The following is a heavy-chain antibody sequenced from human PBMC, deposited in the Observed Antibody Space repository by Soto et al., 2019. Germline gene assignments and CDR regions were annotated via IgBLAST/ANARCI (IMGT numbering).Heavy chain of an antibody. CDR2: IKSKTDGGTT. V-gene: IGHV3-15*07. CDR1: GFTFSNAW. J-gene: IGHJ6*03. CDR3: AKGPHSASGYYYMDV. Sequence: PGGSLRLSCAASGFTFSNAWMNWVRQAPGKGLEWVGRIKSKTDGGTTDYAAPVKGRFTISRDDSKNTLYLQMNSLTAGDTAVYYCAKGPHSASGYYYMDVWGKGTTVTVSS. D-gene: IGHD3-10*01.